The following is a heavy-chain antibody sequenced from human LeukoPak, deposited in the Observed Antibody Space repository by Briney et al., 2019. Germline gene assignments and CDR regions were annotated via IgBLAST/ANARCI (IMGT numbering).Heavy chain of an antibody. Sequence: SKTLSLTCTVSGGSISSYYWSWIRQPAGKGLKWIGRIYTSGSTNYNPSLKSRVTMSVDASKNQFSLKLSSVTAADTAVYYCARELRYYYDSSGHDAFDIWGQGTMVTVSS. J-gene: IGHJ3*02. D-gene: IGHD3-22*01. V-gene: IGHV4-4*07. CDR2: IYTSGST. CDR3: ARELRYYYDSSGHDAFDI. CDR1: GGSISSYY.